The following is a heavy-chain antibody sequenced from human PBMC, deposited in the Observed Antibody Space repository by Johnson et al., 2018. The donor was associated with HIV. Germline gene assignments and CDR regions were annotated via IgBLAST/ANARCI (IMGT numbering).Heavy chain of an antibody. J-gene: IGHJ3*02. Sequence: QVQLVESGGGVVQPGGSLRLSCAASGFTVSSNYMSWVRQAPGKGLEWVAVISYDGSNKYYADSVKGRFTISRDNSKNTLYLQMNSLRAEDTAVYYCARDAGSSSSWVAFDIWGQGTMVTVSS. V-gene: IGHV3-30-3*01. CDR1: GFTVSSNY. CDR3: ARDAGSSSSWVAFDI. D-gene: IGHD6-6*01. CDR2: ISYDGSNK.